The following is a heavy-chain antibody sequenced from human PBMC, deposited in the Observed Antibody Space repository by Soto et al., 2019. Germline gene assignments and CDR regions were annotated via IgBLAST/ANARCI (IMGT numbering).Heavy chain of an antibody. J-gene: IGHJ4*02. D-gene: IGHD6-13*01. CDR1: GYTLRELN. CDR2: FNPEDDET. V-gene: IGHV1-24*01. Sequence: ASVKVSCKVSGYTLRELNMNWVRQAPGKGLEWMGGFNPEDDETIYAQNFQGRVTMTEDTSTDTAYMDLSSLRSEDTAVYYCAASSRRIVAAGPGFIYWGQGTLVTVSS. CDR3: AASSRRIVAAGPGFIY.